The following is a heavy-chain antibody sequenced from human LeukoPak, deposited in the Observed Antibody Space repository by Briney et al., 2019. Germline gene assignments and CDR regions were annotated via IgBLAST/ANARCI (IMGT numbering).Heavy chain of an antibody. CDR3: ARGEGLGTTNGGYYFAY. CDR2: ISWNSGSI. Sequence: GGSLRLSCAASGFIFDDYAMHWVRQAPGKGLEWVSGISWNSGSIGYADSVKGRFTISRDNAKNSLYLQMNSLRAEDTAVYYCARGEGLGTTNGGYYFAYWGQGSLVIVSS. D-gene: IGHD1-26*01. CDR1: GFIFDDYA. V-gene: IGHV3-9*01. J-gene: IGHJ4*02.